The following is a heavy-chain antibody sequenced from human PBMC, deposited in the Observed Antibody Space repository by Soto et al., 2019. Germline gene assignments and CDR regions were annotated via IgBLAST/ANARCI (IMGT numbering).Heavy chain of an antibody. CDR1: GFTFTNYN. J-gene: IGHJ6*02. CDR3: ARDCGKGYGMDV. Sequence: VQLVESGGGLVQPGGSLRLSCAASGFTFTNYNMNCVRQAPGKGLEWVSYISSRSTTIYYADSVKGRFTISRDNAKNSLYLQMNSLRDEDTAVYYCARDCGKGYGMDVWGQGTTVTVSS. V-gene: IGHV3-48*02. CDR2: ISSRSTTI.